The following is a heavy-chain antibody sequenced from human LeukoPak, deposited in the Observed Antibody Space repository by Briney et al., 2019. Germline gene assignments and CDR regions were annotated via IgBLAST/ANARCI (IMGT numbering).Heavy chain of an antibody. CDR2: IYYSGST. Sequence: SETLSLTCAVYGGSFSGYYWGWIRQPPGKGLEWIGSIYYSGSTYYNPSLKSRVTISVDTSKNQFSLKLSSVTAADTAVYYCASTTYYYDSSGFDYWGRGTLVTVSS. CDR1: GGSFSGYY. D-gene: IGHD3-22*01. J-gene: IGHJ4*02. CDR3: ASTTYYYDSSGFDY. V-gene: IGHV4-39*01.